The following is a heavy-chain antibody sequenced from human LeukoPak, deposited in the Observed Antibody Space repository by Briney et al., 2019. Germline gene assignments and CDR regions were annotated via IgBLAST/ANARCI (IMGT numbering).Heavy chain of an antibody. CDR2: ISYDGSNK. Sequence: GGSLRLSCAASGFTVSSNYMSWVRQAPGKGLEWVAVISYDGSNKYYADSVKGRITISRDNSKNTLYLQMNSLRAEDTAVYYCARGGDCTSTSCYSNWFDPWGQGTLVTVSS. V-gene: IGHV3-30-3*01. J-gene: IGHJ5*02. D-gene: IGHD2-2*01. CDR3: ARGGDCTSTSCYSNWFDP. CDR1: GFTVSSNY.